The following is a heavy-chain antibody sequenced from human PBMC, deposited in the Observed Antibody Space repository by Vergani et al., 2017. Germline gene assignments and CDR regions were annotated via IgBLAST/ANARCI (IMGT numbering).Heavy chain of an antibody. CDR1: GFTFSSYW. CDR2: INSDGSST. CDR3: ARDLGYYGSGSDYYYDGMDV. V-gene: IGHV3-74*01. J-gene: IGHJ6*02. Sequence: EVQLVESGGGLVQPGGSLRLSCAASGFTFSSYWMHWVRQAPGKGLVWVSRINSDGSSTSYADSVKGRFTISRDNAKNTLYLQMNSLRAEDTAVYYCARDLGYYGSGSDYYYDGMDVWGQGTTVTVSS. D-gene: IGHD3-10*01.